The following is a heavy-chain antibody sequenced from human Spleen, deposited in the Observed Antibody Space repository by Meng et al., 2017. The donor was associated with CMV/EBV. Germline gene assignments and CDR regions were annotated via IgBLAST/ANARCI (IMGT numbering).Heavy chain of an antibody. V-gene: IGHV3-11*01. CDR3: VKDRHGYGNAFEM. CDR2: IISSGTTT. D-gene: IGHD6-13*01. Sequence: GESLKISCAASGFTFSDYYMSWIRQAPGKGLEWVSYIISSGTTTYYADSVRGRFTISRDNVKNSLFLQMNSLRPEDRALYYCVKDRHGYGNAFEMWGQGTVVTVSS. CDR1: GFTFSDYY. J-gene: IGHJ3*02.